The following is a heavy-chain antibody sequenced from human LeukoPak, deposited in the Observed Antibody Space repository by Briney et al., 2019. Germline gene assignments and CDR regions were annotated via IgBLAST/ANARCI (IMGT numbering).Heavy chain of an antibody. CDR1: GFAVSTNH. CDR3: AKGTQLWYYFDY. V-gene: IGHV3-53*01. D-gene: IGHD5-18*01. J-gene: IGHJ4*02. CDR2: IFNGGST. Sequence: PGGSLRPSCATSGFAVSTNHMNWARPPPGRGLEWVSVIFNGGSTYYADSVKGRFTISRDNSKNTLYLQMNSLRAEDTAVYYCAKGTQLWYYFDYWGQGTLVTVSS.